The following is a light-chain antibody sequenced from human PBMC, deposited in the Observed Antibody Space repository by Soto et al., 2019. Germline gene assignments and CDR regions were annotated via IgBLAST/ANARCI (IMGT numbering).Light chain of an antibody. V-gene: IGKV2-30*01. CDR1: QSLVYSDRITY. CDR3: MQGTHWPF. J-gene: IGKJ3*01. CDR2: KVS. Sequence: DVVMTQSPLSLPVTLGQPASISCRSSQSLVYSDRITYLNWFQQRPGQSPRRLIYKVSNRDSGVPDRFSGSGSGTDFTLKISRVEAEDVGVYYCMQGTHWPFFGPGTKLDIK.